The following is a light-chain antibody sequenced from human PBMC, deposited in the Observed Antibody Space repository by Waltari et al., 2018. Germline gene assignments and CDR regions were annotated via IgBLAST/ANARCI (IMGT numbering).Light chain of an antibody. J-gene: IGKJ4*01. CDR1: KSVSNF. CDR3: QQRTNWPLT. V-gene: IGKV3-11*01. Sequence: EIVLTQSQATLSLSPGERATLSCRASKSVSNFLAWYQQKPGQAPRLLIYDASRRAAGIPARFSGSGSGTDFTLTISRLEPEDFAVFYCQQRTNWPLTFGGGTKLEVK. CDR2: DAS.